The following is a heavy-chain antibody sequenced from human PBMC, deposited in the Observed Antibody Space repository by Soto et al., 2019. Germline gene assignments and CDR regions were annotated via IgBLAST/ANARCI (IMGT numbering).Heavy chain of an antibody. CDR1: GFSLHTSGVG. CDR2: IYWDDDE. Sequence: QITLKESGPTLVKPTQTLTLTCTFSGFSLHTSGVGVGWIRQPPGKALEWLALIYWDDDERYSPSLKSRLTITKYTSTHPVVLTMTHMGTVDTAQYYCAHLVDGNFDYWGQGALVTVSS. CDR3: AHLVDGNFDY. D-gene: IGHD3-9*01. V-gene: IGHV2-5*02. J-gene: IGHJ4*02.